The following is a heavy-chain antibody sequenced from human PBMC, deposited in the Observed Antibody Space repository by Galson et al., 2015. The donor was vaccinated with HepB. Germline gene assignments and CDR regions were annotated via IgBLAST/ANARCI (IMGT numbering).Heavy chain of an antibody. CDR2: ISYDGSDR. J-gene: IGHJ6*02. D-gene: IGHD2-15*01. CDR3: ARDALFCSGGSCYSLTNYYYYYGMDV. V-gene: IGHV3-30*04. Sequence: SLRLSCAASGFTLSSYAMHWVRQAPGKGLEWVTVISYDGSDRYYADSVKGRFTISRDNSKNTLYLQMNSLRAEDTAVYYCARDALFCSGGSCYSLTNYYYYYGMDVWGQGTTVTVSS. CDR1: GFTLSSYA.